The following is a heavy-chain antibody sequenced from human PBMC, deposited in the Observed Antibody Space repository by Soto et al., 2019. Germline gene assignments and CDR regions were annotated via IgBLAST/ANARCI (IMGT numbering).Heavy chain of an antibody. D-gene: IGHD3-10*01. V-gene: IGHV3-30*03. J-gene: IGHJ4*02. CDR1: GFTFSSYG. CDR2: ISRDGTNK. Sequence: LRLSCAASGFTFSSYGMHWVRQAPGKGLEWVAVISRDGTNKYYVDSVKGRFTISRDNSRNTLYLQMNSLRHEDAAVYYCARSRSGAVADSFDFWGQGTLVTVSS. CDR3: ARSRSGAVADSFDF.